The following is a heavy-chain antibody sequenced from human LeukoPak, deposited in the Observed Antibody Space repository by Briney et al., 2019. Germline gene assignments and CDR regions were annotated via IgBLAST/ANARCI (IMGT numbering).Heavy chain of an antibody. V-gene: IGHV3-74*01. CDR1: GFTFRRYW. Sequence: GGSLRLSCASSGFTFRRYWMHWVRQAPGKGPVWVSRINTDGSDTIYADSVKGRFTISRDNAKNTLFLQMNSLRAEDTAVYYCARDESVTGPTTFDYWGQGTLVTVSS. J-gene: IGHJ4*02. D-gene: IGHD6-19*01. CDR3: ARDESVTGPTTFDY. CDR2: INTDGSDT.